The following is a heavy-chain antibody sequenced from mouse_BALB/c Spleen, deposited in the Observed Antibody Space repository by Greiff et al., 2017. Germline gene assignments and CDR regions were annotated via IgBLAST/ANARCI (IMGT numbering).Heavy chain of an antibody. CDR2: INPGSGGT. J-gene: IGHJ2*01. Sequence: VQLQQSGAELVRPGTSVKVSCKASGYAFTNYLIEWVKQRPGQGLEWIGVINPGSGGTNYNEKFKGKATLTADKSSSTAYMQLSSLTSDDSAVYFCARYGNEGAFDYWGQGTTLTVSS. CDR1: GYAFTNYL. D-gene: IGHD2-1*01. CDR3: ARYGNEGAFDY. V-gene: IGHV1-54*01.